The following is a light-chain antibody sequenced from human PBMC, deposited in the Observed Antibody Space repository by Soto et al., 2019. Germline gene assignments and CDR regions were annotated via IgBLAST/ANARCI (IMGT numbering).Light chain of an antibody. J-gene: IGLJ3*02. V-gene: IGLV2-8*01. CDR2: EVS. CDR1: SSDVGDYNY. Sequence: QSALTQPPSASGSPGQSVTISCTGTSSDVGDYNYVSWYQQQPGTAPKLMIYEVSKRPSGVPDRFSGSKSGNTASLTVSGLQAEDEADYYCSSYAGINNWVFGGGTKLTVL. CDR3: SSYAGINNWV.